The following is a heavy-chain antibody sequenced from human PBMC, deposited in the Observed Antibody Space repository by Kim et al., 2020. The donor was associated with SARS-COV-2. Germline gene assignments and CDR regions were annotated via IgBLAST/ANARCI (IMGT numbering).Heavy chain of an antibody. CDR1: GGSISSGGYY. CDR2: IYYSGST. CDR3: AREPRGDYGDHASFYY. J-gene: IGHJ4*02. D-gene: IGHD4-17*01. V-gene: IGHV4-31*03. Sequence: SETLSLTCTVSGGSISSGGYYWSWIRQHPGNGLEWFGYIYYSGSTYYNPSLKSRVTISVDTSTNPSALKLSSVTAAVTAVYYYAREPRGDYGDHASFYYWGQGTLVTVSS.